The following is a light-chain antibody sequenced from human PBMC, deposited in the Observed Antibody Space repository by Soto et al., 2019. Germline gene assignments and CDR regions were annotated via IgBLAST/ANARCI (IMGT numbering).Light chain of an antibody. Sequence: DIQMTQSPSTLPASVGDRVTITCRASQTIGNWLAWYQQKPGKVPKLLIYNVSSLESGVPSRFSASGSGTEFTLTISSLQPDDFATYYCQQCNFYWTFGQGTKVEIK. CDR3: QQCNFYWT. V-gene: IGKV1-5*03. CDR1: QTIGNW. J-gene: IGKJ1*01. CDR2: NVS.